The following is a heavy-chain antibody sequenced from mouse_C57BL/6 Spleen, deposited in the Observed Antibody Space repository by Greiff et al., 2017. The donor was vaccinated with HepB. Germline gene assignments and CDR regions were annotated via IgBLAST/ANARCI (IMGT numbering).Heavy chain of an antibody. V-gene: IGHV1-4*01. Sequence: VQLQQSGAELARPGASVKMSCKASGYTFTSYTMHWVKQRPGQGLEWIGYINPSSGYTKYNQTFKDKATLTADKSSSTAYMQLSSLASEDSAVYYCASPNWESDWGQGTTLTVSS. CDR2: INPSSGYT. CDR3: ASPNWESD. CDR1: GYTFTSYT. D-gene: IGHD4-1*02. J-gene: IGHJ2*01.